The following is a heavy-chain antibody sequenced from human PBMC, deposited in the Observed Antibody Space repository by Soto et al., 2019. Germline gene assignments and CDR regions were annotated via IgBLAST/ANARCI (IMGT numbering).Heavy chain of an antibody. V-gene: IGHV1-18*04. Sequence: ASAQVSSKASAYTFTSYGISWVRQAPAQGLEWMGWISAYNGNTNYAQKLQGSVTMTTDTSTSTAYMGLRSLRSDDTAVYSCARDDYGGTARSDYWGQGTLVTVSS. CDR3: ARDDYGGTARSDY. D-gene: IGHD4-17*01. CDR2: ISAYNGNT. CDR1: AYTFTSYG. J-gene: IGHJ4*02.